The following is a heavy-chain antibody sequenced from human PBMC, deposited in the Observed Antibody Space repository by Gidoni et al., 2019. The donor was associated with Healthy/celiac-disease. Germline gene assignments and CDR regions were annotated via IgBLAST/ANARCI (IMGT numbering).Heavy chain of an antibody. V-gene: IGHV4-59*01. CDR1: GGSISSYY. CDR3: ARDYSYGYGDWNYFDY. J-gene: IGHJ4*02. Sequence: QVQLQESGPGLVKPSETLSLTCPVSGGSISSYYWSWIRQPPGKGLEWIGYIYYSGSTNYNPSLKSRVTISVDTSKNQFSLKLSSVTAADTAVYYCARDYSYGYGDWNYFDYWGQGTLVTVSS. CDR2: IYYSGST. D-gene: IGHD5-18*01.